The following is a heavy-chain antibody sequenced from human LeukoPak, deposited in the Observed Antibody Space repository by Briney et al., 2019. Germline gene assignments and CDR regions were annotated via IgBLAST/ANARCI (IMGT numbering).Heavy chain of an antibody. CDR3: ARGGYSYAQDV. D-gene: IGHD5-18*01. Sequence: SETLSLTCAVYGGSFSGYYWSWIRQPPGKGLEWIGEINHSGSTDYNPSLKSRVTISVDTSKNQFSLKLSSVTAADTAVYYCARGGYSYAQDVWGQGTTVTVSS. CDR2: INHSGST. J-gene: IGHJ6*02. CDR1: GGSFSGYY. V-gene: IGHV4-34*01.